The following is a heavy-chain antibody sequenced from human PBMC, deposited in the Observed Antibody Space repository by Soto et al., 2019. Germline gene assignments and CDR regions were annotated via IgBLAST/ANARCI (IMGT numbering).Heavy chain of an antibody. D-gene: IGHD3-22*01. CDR2: IIPIFGTA. V-gene: IGHV1-69*13. J-gene: IGHJ6*02. CDR1: GVTFSSYA. CDR3: AADSSGYYSSHRVSYGMDV. Sequence: ASVKVSCKASGVTFSSYAISWVRQAPGQGLDWMGGIIPIFGTANYAQKFQGRVTITADESTSTAYMELSSLRSEDTAVYYCAADSSGYYSSHRVSYGMDVWGQGTTVTVSS.